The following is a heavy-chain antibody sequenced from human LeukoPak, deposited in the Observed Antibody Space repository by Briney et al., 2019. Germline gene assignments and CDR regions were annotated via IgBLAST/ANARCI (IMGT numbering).Heavy chain of an antibody. D-gene: IGHD6-13*01. CDR1: GFTFSSAW. V-gene: IGHV3-15*01. CDR3: TTDITFLAAAAPGDY. J-gene: IGHJ4*02. CDR2: IKSKTDGGTT. Sequence: PGGSLRLSCAASGFTFSSAWMSWVRQAPGKGLEWVGRIKSKTDGGTTDYAAPVKGRFTISRDDSKNTLYLQMNSLKTEDTAVYYCTTDITFLAAAAPGDYWGQGTLVTVSS.